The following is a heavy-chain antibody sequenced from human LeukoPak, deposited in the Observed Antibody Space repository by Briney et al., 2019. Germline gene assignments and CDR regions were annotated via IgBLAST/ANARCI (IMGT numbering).Heavy chain of an antibody. V-gene: IGHV3-20*04. CDR3: ASVGAVAGTVDY. Sequence: PGGSPRLSCAASGFTFSSYSMNWVRQAPGKGLEWVSGINWNGGSTGYADSVKGRFTISRDNAKNSLYLQMNSLRAEDTALYYCASVGAVAGTVDYWGQGTLVTVSS. D-gene: IGHD6-19*01. CDR2: INWNGGST. J-gene: IGHJ4*02. CDR1: GFTFSSYS.